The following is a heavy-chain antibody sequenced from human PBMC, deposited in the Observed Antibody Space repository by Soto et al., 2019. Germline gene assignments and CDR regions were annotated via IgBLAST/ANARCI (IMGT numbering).Heavy chain of an antibody. D-gene: IGHD6-6*01. V-gene: IGHV3-21*01. CDR2: ISSSSSYI. CDR1: GVTFSSYS. J-gene: IGHJ4*02. Sequence: EVQLVESGGGLVKPWGSLSLSCAASGVTFSSYSMNWVRQAPGKGLEWVSSISSSSSYIYYADSVKGRFTISRDNAKNSLYLQMNSLRAEDTAVYYCARRDSSSQSFDYWGQGTLVTVSS. CDR3: ARRDSSSQSFDY.